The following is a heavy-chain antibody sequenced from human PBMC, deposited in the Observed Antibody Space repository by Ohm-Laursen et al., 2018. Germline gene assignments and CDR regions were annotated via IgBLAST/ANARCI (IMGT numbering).Heavy chain of an antibody. V-gene: IGHV3-48*03. Sequence: SLRLSCAASGFTFSSYEMNWVRQAPGKGLEWVSYISSSGSTIYYADSVKGRFTISRDNAKNSLYLQMNSLRAEDTAVYYCASPGYDSTYYYYGMDVWGQGTTVTVSS. J-gene: IGHJ6*02. CDR3: ASPGYDSTYYYYGMDV. CDR2: ISSSGSTI. CDR1: GFTFSSYE. D-gene: IGHD5-12*01.